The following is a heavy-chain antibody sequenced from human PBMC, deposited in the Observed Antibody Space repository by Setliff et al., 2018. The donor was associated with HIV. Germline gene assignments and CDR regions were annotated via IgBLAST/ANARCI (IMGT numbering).Heavy chain of an antibody. CDR3: ARQVSIPGVAVTPLDY. V-gene: IGHV4-4*09. CDR1: GGSISGYY. CDR2: IYSSGST. Sequence: PSETLSLTCSVSGGSISGYYWTWIRQPPGKGLEWIGYIYSSGSTNYNPSLKSRVTISVDTSKNQFSLKLTSVTAADTAVYYCARQVSIPGVAVTPLDYWGQGSLVTVSS. D-gene: IGHD3-3*01. J-gene: IGHJ4*02.